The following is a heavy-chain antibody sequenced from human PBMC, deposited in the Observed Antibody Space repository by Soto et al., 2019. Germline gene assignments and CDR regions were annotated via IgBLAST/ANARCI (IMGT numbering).Heavy chain of an antibody. Sequence: PGGSLRLSCAASGFTFSSYEMIWVRQAPGKGLEWVSFISSSGSTIYYADSVKGRFSIPRDNAKSSLYLQMNSLRAEDTAVYFCARAQGDWLLDYWGQGTLVTVSS. D-gene: IGHD3-9*01. CDR1: GFTFSSYE. CDR3: ARAQGDWLLDY. J-gene: IGHJ4*02. V-gene: IGHV3-48*03. CDR2: ISSSGSTI.